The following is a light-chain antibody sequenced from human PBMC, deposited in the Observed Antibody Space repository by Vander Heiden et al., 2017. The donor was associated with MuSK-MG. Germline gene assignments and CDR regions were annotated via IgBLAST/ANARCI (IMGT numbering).Light chain of an antibody. CDR2: AAS. CDR1: QSISSY. J-gene: IGKJ2*01. V-gene: IGKV1-39*01. CDR3: QQSDSTPYT. Sequence: DIQMTQSPSSLSASVGDRVTITCRASQSISSYLNWYQQKPGKAPKLLIYAASSLQSRVPSRFRDSGSPTDLTLTVSRLQPADFATNYSQQSDSTPYTFGQGTKLEIK.